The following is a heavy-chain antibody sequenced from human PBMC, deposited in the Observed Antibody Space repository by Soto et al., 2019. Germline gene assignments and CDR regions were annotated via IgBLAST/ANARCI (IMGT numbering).Heavy chain of an antibody. CDR1: GGSISSGGYS. J-gene: IGHJ5*02. CDR3: ARVPTP. V-gene: IGHV4-30-2*01. Sequence: QLQLQESGSGLVKPSQTLSLTCAVSGGSISSGGYSWSWIRQPPGKGLEWIGYIYHSGSTYYNSSPPSRATLSAARSKHPFSLKLTSVTAADTAVYYCARVPTPWGQGTLVPVSS. CDR2: IYHSGST.